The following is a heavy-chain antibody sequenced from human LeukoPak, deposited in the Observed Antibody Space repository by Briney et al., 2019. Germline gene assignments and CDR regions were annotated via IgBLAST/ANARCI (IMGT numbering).Heavy chain of an antibody. CDR1: GGSISSNYW. J-gene: IGHJ6*02. Sequence: SETLSLTCAVSGGSISSNYWWSWVRPPPGKGLEWIGEIYHTGSTSYHPSLKSRVAMSVDKSKNQFSLKLSSVTAADTAVYYCAKVGSHYGLDVWGQGTTVTVSS. V-gene: IGHV4-4*02. CDR3: AKVGSHYGLDV. CDR2: IYHTGST. D-gene: IGHD3-10*01.